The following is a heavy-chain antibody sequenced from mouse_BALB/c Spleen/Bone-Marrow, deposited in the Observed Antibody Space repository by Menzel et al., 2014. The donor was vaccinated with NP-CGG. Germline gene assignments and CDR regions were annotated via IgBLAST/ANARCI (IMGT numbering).Heavy chain of an antibody. D-gene: IGHD2-3*01. CDR3: ARQSYEGFAY. CDR1: GFTFSSYT. J-gene: IGHJ3*01. CDR2: ISNGGGST. V-gene: IGHV5-12-2*01. Sequence: EVHLVESGGNLVQPGGSLKLSCAASGFTFSSYTMSWVRQTPEERLEWVAYISNGGGSTYYPDTVKGRFTISRDNATNTLYLQMSSLKSEDTAMYYCARQSYEGFAYWGQGTLVTVSA.